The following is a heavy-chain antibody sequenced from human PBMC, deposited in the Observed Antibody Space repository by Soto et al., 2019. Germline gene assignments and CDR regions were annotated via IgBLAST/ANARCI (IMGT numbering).Heavy chain of an antibody. CDR3: ARDSNRDGYNPPYFDY. CDR1: GGSISSGDYY. V-gene: IGHV4-30-4*01. Sequence: PSETLSLTCTVSGGSISSGDYYWSWIRQPPGKGLEWIGYIYYRGSTYYNPSLKSRVTISVDTSKNQFSLMLGSVTAADTAVYYCARDSNRDGYNPPYFDYWGQGTLVTVSS. J-gene: IGHJ4*02. CDR2: IYYRGST. D-gene: IGHD5-12*01.